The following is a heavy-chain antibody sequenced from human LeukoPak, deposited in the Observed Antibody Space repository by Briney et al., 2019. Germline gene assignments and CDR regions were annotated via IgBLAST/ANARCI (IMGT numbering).Heavy chain of an antibody. V-gene: IGHV1-18*01. J-gene: IGHJ4*02. CDR3: ARVGDRNTPKY. CDR1: GYTFTSYG. Sequence: ASVKVSCKASGYTFTSYGIIWVRQAPGQGLEWMGWSSGYNGNTKNAQKPQGRVTMTTDTSTSTAYMELRSLRSDDTAVYYCARVGDRNTPKYWGQGTLVTVSS. CDR2: SSGYNGNT. D-gene: IGHD1-26*01.